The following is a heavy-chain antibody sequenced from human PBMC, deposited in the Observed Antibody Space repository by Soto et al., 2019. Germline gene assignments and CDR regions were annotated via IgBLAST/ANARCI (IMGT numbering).Heavy chain of an antibody. CDR3: AADAGLSYGSMFLWTDYGMDV. CDR2: IVVGSGNT. J-gene: IGHJ6*02. CDR1: GFTFTSSA. V-gene: IGHV1-58*01. Sequence: SVKVSCQASGFTFTSSALQWVRKARGQRLEWTGWIVVGSGNTNYAQKFQERVTITRDMSTSTAYMELSSLRSEDTAVYYCAADAGLSYGSMFLWTDYGMDVWGQGTTVTVSS. D-gene: IGHD3-3*02.